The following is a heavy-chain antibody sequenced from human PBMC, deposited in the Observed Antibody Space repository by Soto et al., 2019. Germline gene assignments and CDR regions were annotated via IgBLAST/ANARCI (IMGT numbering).Heavy chain of an antibody. CDR2: IYYSGST. CDR1: GGSISSYY. D-gene: IGHD7-27*01. CDR3: ARGGRLGRPFAFAY. V-gene: IGHV4-59*01. Sequence: SETLSLTCTVSGGSISSYYWSWIRQPPGKGLEWIGYIYYSGSTNYNPSLKSRVTISVDTSKNQFSLKLSSVTAADTAVYYCARGGRLGRPFAFAYWGQGTLVTVSS. J-gene: IGHJ4*02.